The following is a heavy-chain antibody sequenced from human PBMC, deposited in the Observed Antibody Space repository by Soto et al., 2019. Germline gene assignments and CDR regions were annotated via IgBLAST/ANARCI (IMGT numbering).Heavy chain of an antibody. CDR3: ASYLAVYGDYVDY. J-gene: IGHJ4*02. CDR1: GFTFSSYW. V-gene: IGHV3-74*01. CDR2: INSDGSST. Sequence: RLSCAASGFTFSSYWMHWVRQAPGKGLVWVSRINSDGSSTSYADSVKGRFTISRDNAKDTLYLQMNSLRDEDTAVYYCASYLAVYGDYVDYWGQGTLVTVSS. D-gene: IGHD4-17*01.